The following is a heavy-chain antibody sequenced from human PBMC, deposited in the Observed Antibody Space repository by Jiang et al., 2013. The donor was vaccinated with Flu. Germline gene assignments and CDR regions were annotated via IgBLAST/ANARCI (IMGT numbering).Heavy chain of an antibody. CDR3: ARHGTFSSSWSGAGWFDP. CDR1: GGSISSSSYY. J-gene: IGHJ5*02. Sequence: PGLVKPSETLSLTCTVSGGSISSSSYYWGWIRQPPGKGLEWIGSIYYSGSTYYNPSLKSRVTISVDTSKNQFSLKLSSVTAADTAVYYCARHGTFSSSWSGAGWFDPWGQGTLVTVSS. CDR2: IYYSGST. D-gene: IGHD6-13*01. V-gene: IGHV4-39*01.